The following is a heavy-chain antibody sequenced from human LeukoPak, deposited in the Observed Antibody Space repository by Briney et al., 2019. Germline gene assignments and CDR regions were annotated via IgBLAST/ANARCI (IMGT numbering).Heavy chain of an antibody. D-gene: IGHD3-22*01. Sequence: SETLSLTCTVSGGSVSSSRYYWTWIRQPPGKGLEWIGYIYYSGITNYNPSLKSRVTISVDTSKNQFSLKLSSVTAADTAVYYCARLHYDSSGYYYFDYWGQGTLVTVSS. CDR1: GGSVSSSRYY. CDR3: ARLHYDSSGYYYFDY. CDR2: IYYSGIT. V-gene: IGHV4-61*01. J-gene: IGHJ4*02.